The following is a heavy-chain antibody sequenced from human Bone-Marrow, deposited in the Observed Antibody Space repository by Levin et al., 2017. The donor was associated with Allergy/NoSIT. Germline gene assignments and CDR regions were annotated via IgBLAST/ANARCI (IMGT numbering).Heavy chain of an antibody. Sequence: LRLSCAVSGGSLKSGPYSWSWIRQPPGKGLEWIGYIYHSGSTYYNPSLKSRVTISVDRSKNQFSLKLTSVTAADTAVYYCARCTGGTCYTGLDYWGQGTLVTVSS. D-gene: IGHD2-15*01. J-gene: IGHJ4*02. V-gene: IGHV4-30-2*01. CDR1: GGSLKSGPYS. CDR3: ARCTGGTCYTGLDY. CDR2: IYHSGST.